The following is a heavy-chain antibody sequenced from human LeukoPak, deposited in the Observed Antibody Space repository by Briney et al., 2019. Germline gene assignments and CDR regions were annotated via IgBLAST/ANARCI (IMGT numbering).Heavy chain of an antibody. D-gene: IGHD1-1*01. V-gene: IGHV3-23*01. CDR1: GFTVNSNY. J-gene: IGHJ6*02. CDR2: TSGSGGVT. Sequence: PGGSLRLSCAASGFTVNSNYMNWVRQAPGKGLEWVSRTSGSGGVTYYADSVKGRFTISRDNSKNTLFLQMNSLRAEDTAIYYCAKLRGTTGTTDFLDGMDVWGQGTTVTVSS. CDR3: AKLRGTTGTTDFLDGMDV.